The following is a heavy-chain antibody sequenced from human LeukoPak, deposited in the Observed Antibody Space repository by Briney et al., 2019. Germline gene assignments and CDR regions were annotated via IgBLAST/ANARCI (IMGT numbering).Heavy chain of an antibody. CDR1: AFTFSSYG. V-gene: IGHV3-30*03. D-gene: IGHD3-22*01. Sequence: GGSLRLSCAASAFTFSSYGMHWVRQAPGKGLEWVALIPYDGSDKDYAKSVKGRFTISRDNSKNSLYLQMNSLRAEDTAVYYCARDESYYDSSGYWAFDYWGQGTLVTVSS. CDR3: ARDESYYDSSGYWAFDY. J-gene: IGHJ4*02. CDR2: IPYDGSDK.